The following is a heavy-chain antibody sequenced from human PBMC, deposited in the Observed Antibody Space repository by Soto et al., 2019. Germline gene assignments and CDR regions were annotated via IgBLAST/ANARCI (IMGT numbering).Heavy chain of an antibody. V-gene: IGHV4-59*01. CDR2: IYYSGST. Sequence: SETLSLTCTVSGGSISSYYWSWIRQPPGKGLEWIGYIYYSGSTNYNPSLKSRVTISVDTSKNQFSLKRSSVTAADTAVYYCARGGYCSGGSCYWFDPWGQGTLVTVSS. D-gene: IGHD2-15*01. CDR3: ARGGYCSGGSCYWFDP. J-gene: IGHJ5*02. CDR1: GGSISSYY.